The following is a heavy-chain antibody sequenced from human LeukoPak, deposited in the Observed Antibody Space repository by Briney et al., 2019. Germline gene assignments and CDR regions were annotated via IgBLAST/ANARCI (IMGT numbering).Heavy chain of an antibody. CDR3: ARDPIYYGSGSPSDY. V-gene: IGHV4-59*01. Sequence: SETLSLTCTVSGGSLSSYYWSWVRQPPGKGLEWIGYIYYSGSTNYNPSLKSRVTISVDTSKNQFSLKLSSVTAADTAVYYCARDPIYYGSGSPSDYWGQGTLVTVSS. CDR2: IYYSGST. CDR1: GGSLSSYY. J-gene: IGHJ4*02. D-gene: IGHD3-10*01.